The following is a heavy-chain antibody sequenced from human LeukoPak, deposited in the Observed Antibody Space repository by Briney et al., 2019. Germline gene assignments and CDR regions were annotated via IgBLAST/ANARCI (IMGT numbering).Heavy chain of an antibody. CDR3: AKYPMIVVVTRPYYFDY. CDR2: ISGSGGST. Sequence: PGGSLRLSCAASGFTFSSYAMSWVRQAPGKGLEWVSAISGSGGSTYYADSVKGRFTISRDNSKNTLYLQMNSLRAEDTAVYYCAKYPMIVVVTRPYYFDYWGQGTLVTVSS. D-gene: IGHD3-22*01. J-gene: IGHJ4*02. CDR1: GFTFSSYA. V-gene: IGHV3-23*01.